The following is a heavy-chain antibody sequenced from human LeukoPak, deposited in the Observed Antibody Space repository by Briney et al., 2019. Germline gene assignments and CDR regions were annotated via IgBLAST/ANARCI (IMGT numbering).Heavy chain of an antibody. J-gene: IGHJ4*02. Sequence: GGSLRLSCAASGFTFSDYYMSWIRQAPGKGLVWVSYISSSGSTIYYADSVKGRFTISRDNAKNSLYLQMNSLRAEDTAVYYCARCKGIAAAGTLNGWGQGTLVTVSS. CDR2: ISSSGSTI. V-gene: IGHV3-11*01. CDR3: ARCKGIAAAGTLNG. D-gene: IGHD6-13*01. CDR1: GFTFSDYY.